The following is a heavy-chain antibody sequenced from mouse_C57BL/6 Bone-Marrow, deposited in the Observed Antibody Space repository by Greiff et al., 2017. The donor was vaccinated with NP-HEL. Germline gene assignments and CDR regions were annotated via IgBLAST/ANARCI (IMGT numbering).Heavy chain of an antibody. V-gene: IGHV5-17*01. J-gene: IGHJ1*03. D-gene: IGHD1-1*01. CDR3: AIIYYYGSSYGYFDV. CDR2: ISSGSSTI. Sequence: EVQRVESGGGLVKPGGSLKLSCAASGFTFSDYGMHWFRLATEKGLEWVAYISSGSSTISYADTVKGRFTISRDNAKNTLFLQMTSLRSEDTAMYYCAIIYYYGSSYGYFDVWGTGTTVTVSS. CDR1: GFTFSDYG.